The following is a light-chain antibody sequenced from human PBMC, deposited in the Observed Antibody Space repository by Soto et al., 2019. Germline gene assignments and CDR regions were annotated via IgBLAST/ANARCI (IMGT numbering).Light chain of an antibody. J-gene: IGLJ2*01. V-gene: IGLV1-47*01. Sequence: QSVLTQAPSASGNPGQRVTISCSGRDANIGSNFVCWYQQVPGMAPKLLIYRNDRRPSGVPDRFSGSKSGTTASLAISGLRSDDEGDYYCAAWDDTLTVLFGGGTKVTVL. CDR1: DANIGSNF. CDR3: AAWDDTLTVL. CDR2: RND.